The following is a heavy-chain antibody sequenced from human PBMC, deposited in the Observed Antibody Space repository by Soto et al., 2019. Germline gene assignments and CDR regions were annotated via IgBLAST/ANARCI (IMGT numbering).Heavy chain of an antibody. CDR2: IKSKNYGGTT. Sequence: EVQVVESGGGLVKPGGSLRLSCAASGFGFTNSWMNWVRQAPGKGLEWVGRIKSKNYGGTTDYAAPVQGRFTISRDDSKTTIYLQMNSLKTEDTAVYYCTSAGQYCTSTTCKAYWGQGTPVTVSS. D-gene: IGHD2-2*01. CDR1: GFGFTNSW. V-gene: IGHV3-15*07. J-gene: IGHJ4*02. CDR3: TSAGQYCTSTTCKAY.